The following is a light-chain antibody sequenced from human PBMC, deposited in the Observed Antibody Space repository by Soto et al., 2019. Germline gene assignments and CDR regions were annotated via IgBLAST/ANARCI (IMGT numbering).Light chain of an antibody. CDR2: EAS. CDR1: SSDVGYYNY. V-gene: IGLV2-8*01. Sequence: QSALTQPPSASGSPGQSVTISCTGTSSDVGYYNYVSWYQQHPGKAPKLMIYEASKRPSGVPDRFSGSKSGNTASLTVSGLQAEDEADYYCSSYAGSNAYVFGTGTKVTVL. J-gene: IGLJ1*01. CDR3: SSYAGSNAYV.